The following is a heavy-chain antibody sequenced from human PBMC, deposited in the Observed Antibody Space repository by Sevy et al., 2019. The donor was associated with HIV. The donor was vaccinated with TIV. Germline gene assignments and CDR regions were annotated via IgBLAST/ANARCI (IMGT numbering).Heavy chain of an antibody. J-gene: IGHJ4*02. V-gene: IGHV3-33*01. Sequence: GGSLRLSCAASGFSFSNSGMHRVRQAPGKGLEWVAAIWFDGSVKYYKDSVKDRFTIFRDNSRNTQYLQINSLRAEDTAVYYCARESPSDWYLDSWGQGALVTVSS. CDR3: ARESPSDWYLDS. CDR2: IWFDGSVK. D-gene: IGHD6-19*01. CDR1: GFSFSNSG.